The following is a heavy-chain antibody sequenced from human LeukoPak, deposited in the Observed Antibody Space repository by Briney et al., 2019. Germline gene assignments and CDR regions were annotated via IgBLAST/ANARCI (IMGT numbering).Heavy chain of an antibody. J-gene: IGHJ6*02. CDR1: GFTFSSYE. D-gene: IGHD3-22*01. CDR2: ISSSGSTI. Sequence: GGSLRLSCAASGFTFSSYEMNWVRQAPGKGLEWVSYISSSGSTIYYADSVKGRFTISRDNAKNSLYLQMNSLRAEDTAVYYCARETYYYDSSGYYPPGMDVWGQGTTVTVSS. CDR3: ARETYYYDSSGYYPPGMDV. V-gene: IGHV3-48*03.